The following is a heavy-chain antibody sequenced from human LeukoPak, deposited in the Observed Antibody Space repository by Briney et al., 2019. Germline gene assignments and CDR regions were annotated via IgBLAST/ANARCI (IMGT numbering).Heavy chain of an antibody. J-gene: IGHJ6*03. Sequence: GASVKVSCKASGYTFINYDINWVRQATGQGLEWMGWMNPYRGNTGYAQKFQGRVTITRNTSISTAYMELSSLRSEDTAVYYCARTAAHIPSYYYYMDVWDKGTTVIVSS. CDR1: GYTFINYD. CDR3: ARTAAHIPSYYYYMDV. V-gene: IGHV1-8*03. D-gene: IGHD6-13*01. CDR2: MNPYRGNT.